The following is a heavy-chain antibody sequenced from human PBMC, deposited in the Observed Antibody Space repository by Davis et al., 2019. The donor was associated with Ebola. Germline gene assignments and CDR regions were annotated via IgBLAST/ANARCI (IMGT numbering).Heavy chain of an antibody. V-gene: IGHV1-46*01. Sequence: ASVKVSCKASGYTFTSYYMHWVRQASGQGLEWMGIINPSGGSTSYAQKFQGRVTMTRDTSTSTVYMELSSLRSEDTAVYYCARDGAVAKLFDYWGQGTLVTVSS. CDR3: ARDGAVAKLFDY. CDR1: GYTFTSYY. D-gene: IGHD6-19*01. CDR2: INPSGGST. J-gene: IGHJ4*02.